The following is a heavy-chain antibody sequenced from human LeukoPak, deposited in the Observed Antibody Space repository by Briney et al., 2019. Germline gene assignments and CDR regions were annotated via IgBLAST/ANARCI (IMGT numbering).Heavy chain of an antibody. CDR1: GGSISGYY. CDR2: IYNSGTT. CDR3: ARHLDYYGSGSYEY. J-gene: IGHJ4*02. D-gene: IGHD3-10*01. V-gene: IGHV4-59*08. Sequence: SETLSLTCTVSGGSISGYYWSWIRQPPGKGLEWIGYIYNSGTTNYNPSLKSRLTISVDTSKNQFSLKLSSVTAADTAVYYCARHLDYYGSGSYEYWGQGTLVTVSS.